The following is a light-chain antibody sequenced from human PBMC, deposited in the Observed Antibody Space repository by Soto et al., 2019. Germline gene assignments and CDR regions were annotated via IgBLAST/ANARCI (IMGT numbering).Light chain of an antibody. CDR1: ISDVGGYDY. V-gene: IGLV2-14*01. CDR2: DVS. J-gene: IGLJ1*01. Sequence: QSVLTQPASASGSPGQSVTISCTGTISDVGGYDYVSWYQQHPGKAPKLMIYDVSNRPSGVSNRFSGSKSGNTASLTISGLQADDEADYYCSSYITSSTYVFGTGNKVTVL. CDR3: SSYITSSTYV.